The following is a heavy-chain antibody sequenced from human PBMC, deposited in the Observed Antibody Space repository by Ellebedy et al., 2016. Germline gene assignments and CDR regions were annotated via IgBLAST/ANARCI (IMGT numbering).Heavy chain of an antibody. CDR2: INPNTGGT. Sequence: ASVKVSCXALGGTFNSYALTWVRQAPGQGLEWMGWINPNTGGTNYAQKFYGRVTMTRDMSISTAYMELSRLRSDDTAVYYCARVYRSSWYLEVWGHGTTVTVSS. CDR1: GGTFNSYA. CDR3: ARVYRSSWYLEV. J-gene: IGHJ6*02. D-gene: IGHD6-13*01. V-gene: IGHV1-2*02.